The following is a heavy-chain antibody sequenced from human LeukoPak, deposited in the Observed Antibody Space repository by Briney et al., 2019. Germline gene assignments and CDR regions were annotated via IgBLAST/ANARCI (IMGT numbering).Heavy chain of an antibody. J-gene: IGHJ4*02. D-gene: IGHD2-2*02. CDR2: ISYDGSNK. V-gene: IGHV3-30-3*01. CDR3: AREPIVVVPAAISPRGFDY. CDR1: GFTFSSYA. Sequence: GRSLRLSCAASGFTFSSYAMHWVRQAPGKGLEWVAVISYDGSNKYYADSVKGRFTISRDNSKNTLYLQMNSLRAEDTAVYYCAREPIVVVPAAISPRGFDYWAREPWSPSPQ.